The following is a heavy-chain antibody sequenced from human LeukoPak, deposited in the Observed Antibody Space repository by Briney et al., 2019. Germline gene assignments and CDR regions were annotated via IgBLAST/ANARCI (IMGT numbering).Heavy chain of an antibody. Sequence: GGSLRLSCAASGFTFSSYWMHWVRQAPGKGLVWVSRINSDGSSITYADSVKGRFTISRDNAKNTLYLQMNSLRAEDTAVYYCARATITMLRAFDIWGQGTMVTVSS. CDR1: GFTFSSYW. V-gene: IGHV3-74*03. D-gene: IGHD3-10*01. CDR2: INSDGSSI. J-gene: IGHJ3*02. CDR3: ARATITMLRAFDI.